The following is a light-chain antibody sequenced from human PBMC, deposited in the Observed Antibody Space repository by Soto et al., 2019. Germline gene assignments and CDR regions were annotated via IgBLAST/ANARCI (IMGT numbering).Light chain of an antibody. CDR2: AAS. J-gene: IGKJ1*01. CDR1: QSISSY. V-gene: IGKV1-39*01. CDR3: QQSYSTPSWT. Sequence: DIQMTQSPSSLSASVGDRVTITCRASQSISSYLHWYQQKPGKAPKLLIYAASSLQSGVPSKFSGSASGTDFTLTTSSLQPEDFATKYCQQSYSTPSWTFGQGTKVDIK.